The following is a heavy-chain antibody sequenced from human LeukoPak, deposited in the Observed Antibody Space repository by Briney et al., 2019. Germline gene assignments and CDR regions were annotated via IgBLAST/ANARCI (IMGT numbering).Heavy chain of an antibody. V-gene: IGHV4-61*01. J-gene: IGHJ4*02. CDR3: ARARSNFDY. CDR2: IYYSGST. CDR1: GGSVSSGSYY. D-gene: IGHD1-14*01. Sequence: SETLSLTCTVSGGSVSSGSYYWSWIRQPPGKGLEWIGYIYYSGSTNYNPSLKSRVTISVDTSKNQFSLKLSSVTAADMAVYYCARARSNFDYWGQGTLVTVSS.